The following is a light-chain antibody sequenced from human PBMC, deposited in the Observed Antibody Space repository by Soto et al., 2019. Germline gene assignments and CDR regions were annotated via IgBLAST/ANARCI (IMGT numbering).Light chain of an antibody. CDR3: QTWGTGGV. CDR2: LNSDGSH. Sequence: QLVLTQSPSASAPLGASVKLTCTLSSGHSSYAIAWHQQQPEKGPRYLMKLNSDGSHSKGDGIPDRFSGSSSGAERYLTISSLQSEDEADYYCQTWGTGGVFGGGTKLTVL. CDR1: SGHSSYA. J-gene: IGLJ3*02. V-gene: IGLV4-69*01.